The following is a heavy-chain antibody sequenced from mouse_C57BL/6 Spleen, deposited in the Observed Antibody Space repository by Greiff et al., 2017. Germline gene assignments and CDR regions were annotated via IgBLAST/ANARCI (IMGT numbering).Heavy chain of an antibody. V-gene: IGHV1-18*01. D-gene: IGHD1-1*01. CDR3: ASTPYYYGSRGAWFAY. CDR1: GYTFTDYN. J-gene: IGHJ3*01. Sequence: EVMLVESGPELVKPGASVKIPCKASGYTFTDYNMDWVKQSHGKSLEWIGDINPNNGGTIYNQKFKGKATLTVDKSSSTAYMELRSLTSEDTAVYYCASTPYYYGSRGAWFAYWGQGTLVTVSA. CDR2: INPNNGGT.